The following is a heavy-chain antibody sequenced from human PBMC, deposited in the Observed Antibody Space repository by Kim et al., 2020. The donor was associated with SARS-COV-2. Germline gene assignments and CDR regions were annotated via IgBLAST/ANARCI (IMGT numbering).Heavy chain of an antibody. Sequence: NPPLRGRVTISVDKSKNQFSLKLSSVTAADTAVYYCARGAAIGREYFDYWGQGTLVTVSS. V-gene: IGHV4-4*02. D-gene: IGHD3-10*01. J-gene: IGHJ4*02. CDR3: ARGAAIGREYFDY.